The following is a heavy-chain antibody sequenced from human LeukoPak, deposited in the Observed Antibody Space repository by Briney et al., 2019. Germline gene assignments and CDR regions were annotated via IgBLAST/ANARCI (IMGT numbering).Heavy chain of an antibody. CDR2: IYYSGST. Sequence: KSSETLSLTCTVSGGSISSYYWSWIRQPPGKGLEWIGYIYYSGSTNYNPSLKGRVTISVDTSKNQFSLKLSSVTAADTAVYYCARDRSSGWYGKYYFDYWGQGTLVTVSS. CDR3: ARDRSSGWYGKYYFDY. D-gene: IGHD6-19*01. V-gene: IGHV4-59*01. J-gene: IGHJ4*02. CDR1: GGSISSYY.